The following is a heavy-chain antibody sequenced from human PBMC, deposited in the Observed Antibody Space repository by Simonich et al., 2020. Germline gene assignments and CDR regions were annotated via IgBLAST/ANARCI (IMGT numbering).Heavy chain of an antibody. CDR2: IWDDGSNK. CDR1: VFTFSSDG. Sequence: QVQLVESGGGVVQPGRSLRLSCAASVFTFSSDGMHWVRQAPGKGLEWVAVIWDDGSNKYYADSVKGRFTISRDKSKNTLYLQMNSLRAEDTAMYYCAKSRIVGATTDAFDIWGQGTMVTVSS. V-gene: IGHV3-33*03. J-gene: IGHJ3*02. D-gene: IGHD1-26*01. CDR3: AKSRIVGATTDAFDI.